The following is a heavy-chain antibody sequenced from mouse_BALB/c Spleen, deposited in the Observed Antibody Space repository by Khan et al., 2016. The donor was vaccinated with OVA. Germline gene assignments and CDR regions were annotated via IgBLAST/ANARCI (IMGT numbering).Heavy chain of an antibody. CDR3: ARTARMKY. Sequence: EVQLQESGPGLVKPSQSLSLTCTVTGYSITSGYGWNWIRQFPGNQLVWMGYISYSGSTNYNPTLKSRISITRDTSKNQFFLQLNSVTTEDTATYYCARTARMKYWGQGTTRTVSS. CDR1: GYSITSGYG. D-gene: IGHD1-2*01. J-gene: IGHJ2*01. CDR2: ISYSGST. V-gene: IGHV3-2*02.